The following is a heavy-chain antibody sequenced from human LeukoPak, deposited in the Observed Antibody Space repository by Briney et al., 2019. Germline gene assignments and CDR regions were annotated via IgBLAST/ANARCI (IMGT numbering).Heavy chain of an antibody. Sequence: SETLSLTCAVYGGSFSGYYWSWIRQPPGKGLEWIGEINHSGSTNYNPSLKSRVTISVDTSKNQFSLKLSSVTAADTAVYYCARQRRYDFWSGYQYSWFDPWGQGTLVTVSS. J-gene: IGHJ5*02. CDR2: INHSGST. CDR3: ARQRRYDFWSGYQYSWFDP. D-gene: IGHD3-3*01. CDR1: GGSFSGYY. V-gene: IGHV4-34*01.